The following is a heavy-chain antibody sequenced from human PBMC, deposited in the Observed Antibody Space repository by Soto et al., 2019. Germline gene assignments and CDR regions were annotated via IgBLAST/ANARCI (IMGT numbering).Heavy chain of an antibody. J-gene: IGHJ4*02. Sequence: GASVKVSCKASGYTFTGYYMHWVRQAPGQGLEWMGWINPNSGGTNYAQKFQGWVTMTRDTSISTAYMELSRLRSDDTAVYYCAKDRVTMVRGFVPPLRFDYWGQGTLVTVSS. CDR3: AKDRVTMVRGFVPPLRFDY. V-gene: IGHV1-2*04. CDR1: GYTFTGYY. D-gene: IGHD3-10*01. CDR2: INPNSGGT.